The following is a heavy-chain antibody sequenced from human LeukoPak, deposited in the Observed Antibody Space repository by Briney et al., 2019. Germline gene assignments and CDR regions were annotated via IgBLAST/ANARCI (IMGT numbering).Heavy chain of an antibody. CDR2: IYISGKT. Sequence: PSETLSLTCTVFGGSISLYYWSWIRQSAAKGLEWIGRIYISGKTTHNSSLKSRVTMSVDMSKNQVSLKLTSVTAADTALYYCARELRYDNSDSGAFWGQGTVVTVSS. J-gene: IGHJ3*01. CDR3: ARELRYDNSDSGAF. D-gene: IGHD3-22*01. V-gene: IGHV4-4*07. CDR1: GGSISLYY.